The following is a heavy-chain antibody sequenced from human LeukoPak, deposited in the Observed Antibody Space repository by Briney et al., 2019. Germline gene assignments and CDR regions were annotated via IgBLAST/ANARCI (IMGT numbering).Heavy chain of an antibody. D-gene: IGHD3-22*01. CDR3: ARAGHYYDSSAWDY. CDR2: IIPILGIA. Sequence: SVKVSCKASGGTFSSYAISWVRQAPGQGLEWMGRIIPILGIANYAQKFQGRVTITADKSTSTAYMELSSLRSEDTAVYYCARAGHYYDSSAWDYWGQGTLVTVSS. V-gene: IGHV1-69*04. CDR1: GGTFSSYA. J-gene: IGHJ4*02.